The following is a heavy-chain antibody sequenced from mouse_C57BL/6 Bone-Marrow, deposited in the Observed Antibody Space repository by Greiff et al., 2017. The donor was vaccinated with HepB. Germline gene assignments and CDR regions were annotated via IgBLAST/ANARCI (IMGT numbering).Heavy chain of an antibody. J-gene: IGHJ4*01. CDR3: ARDAGSAMDY. Sequence: DVKLVESGGGLVQSGRSLRLSCATSGFTFSDFYMEWVRQAPGKGLEWIAASRNKANDYTTEYSASVKGRFIVSRDTSQSILYLQMNALRAEDTAIYYCARDAGSAMDYWGQGTSVTVSS. V-gene: IGHV7-1*01. CDR1: GFTFSDFY. CDR2: SRNKANDYTT.